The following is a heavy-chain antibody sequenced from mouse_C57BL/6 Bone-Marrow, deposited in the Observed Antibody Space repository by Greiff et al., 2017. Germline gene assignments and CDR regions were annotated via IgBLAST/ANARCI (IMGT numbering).Heavy chain of an antibody. CDR2: IRNKANNPAT. CDR1: GFTFSDAW. Sequence: EVKVEESGGGLVQPGGSMKLSCAASGFTFSDAWMDWVRQSPEKGLEWVAEIRNKANNPATYYAESVKGRFTISRDDSKSSVYLQMNSLRAEDTGIYYCTRVVTTRFAYWGQGTLVTVSA. V-gene: IGHV6-6*01. CDR3: TRVVTTRFAY. D-gene: IGHD2-2*01. J-gene: IGHJ3*01.